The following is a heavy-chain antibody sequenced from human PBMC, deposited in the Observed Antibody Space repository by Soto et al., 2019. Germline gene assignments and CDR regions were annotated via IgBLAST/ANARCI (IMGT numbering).Heavy chain of an antibody. CDR2: IYHSGST. V-gene: IGHV4-30-2*01. CDR3: ARSSLRDYEIDY. CDR1: GGSISSGGYS. J-gene: IGHJ4*02. Sequence: TLSLTCAVSGGSISSGGYSWSWIRQPPGKGLEWIGYIYHSGSTYYNPSLKSRVTISVDRSKNQFSLKLSSVTAADTAVYYCARSSLRDYEIDYWGQGTLVTVSS. D-gene: IGHD4-17*01.